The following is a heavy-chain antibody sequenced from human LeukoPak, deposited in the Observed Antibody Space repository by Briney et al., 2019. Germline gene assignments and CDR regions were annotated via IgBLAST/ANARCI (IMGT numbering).Heavy chain of an antibody. D-gene: IGHD3-16*01. CDR2: IYCSGST. CDR1: GGSISSGDHY. J-gene: IGHJ4*02. V-gene: IGHV4-30-4*08. CDR3: ARLRVITPPPGYFDY. Sequence: SETLSVTGTRSGGSISSGDHYWTWIRQPPGKGVQWVGYIYCSGSTYYHPSLKSRITISVDTSKNQFSLKLSSVTAADTAVYHCARLRVITPPPGYFDYWGQGTLVTVSS.